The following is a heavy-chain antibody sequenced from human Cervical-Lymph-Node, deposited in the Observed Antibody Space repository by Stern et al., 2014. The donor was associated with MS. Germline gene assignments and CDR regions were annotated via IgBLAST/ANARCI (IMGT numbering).Heavy chain of an antibody. CDR1: GYLFDDYW. J-gene: IGHJ4*02. CDR3: ARSPATPSGYDRFDY. D-gene: IGHD5-12*01. V-gene: IGHV5-51*03. Sequence: VQLVQSGAEVKKPGESLKISCEASGYLFDDYWIGWVRQMSGRGLELVAIIFPRDSNTRYSPSVQGQVTISAAKSISPAYLQWSSRKASDPAMYSCARSPATPSGYDRFDYWGQGALVTVSS. CDR2: IFPRDSNT.